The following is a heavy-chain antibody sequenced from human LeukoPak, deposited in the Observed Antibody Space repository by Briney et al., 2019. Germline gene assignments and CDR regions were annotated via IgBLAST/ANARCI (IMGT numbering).Heavy chain of an antibody. CDR3: ARAISSSCYYYYHYYYMDV. CDR1: GYTFTGYY. D-gene: IGHD6-13*01. CDR2: ISAYNGNT. V-gene: IGHV1-18*04. J-gene: IGHJ6*03. Sequence: ASVKVSCNASGYTFTGYYMHWVRQAPGQGLEWMGWISAYNGNTNYAQKLQGRVTMTTDTSTSTAYMELRSLRSDDTAVYYCARAISSSCYYYYHYYYMDVWGKGTTVTISS.